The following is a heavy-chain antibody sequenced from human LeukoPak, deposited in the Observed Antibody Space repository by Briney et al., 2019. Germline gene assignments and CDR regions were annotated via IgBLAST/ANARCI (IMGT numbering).Heavy chain of an antibody. CDR2: IKLDGSQK. D-gene: IGHD3-10*01. CDR3: ARDGMGVIKAFDI. V-gene: IGHV3-7*05. CDR1: GFTFSNYW. J-gene: IGHJ3*02. Sequence: PGGSLRLSCAASGFTFSNYWMIWVRQAPGKGVVWVANIKLDGSQKYYVDSVKGRFTISRDNAKNSLYLQMNSLRVEDAAFYYCARDGMGVIKAFDIWVQGTMVTVSS.